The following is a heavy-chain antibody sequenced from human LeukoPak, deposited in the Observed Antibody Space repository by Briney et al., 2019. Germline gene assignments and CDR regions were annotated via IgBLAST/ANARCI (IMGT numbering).Heavy chain of an antibody. CDR1: GFTFSNYW. D-gene: IGHD3-22*01. CDR3: AREPDSSGYYFDY. CDR2: IKQDGSEK. J-gene: IGHJ4*02. Sequence: PGGFLRLSCAASGFTFSNYWMNWVRQAPGRGLEWVANIKQDGSEKYYVDSVKGRFTISRDNAKNSLYLQMNSLRAEDTAVYYCAREPDSSGYYFDYWGQGTLVTVSS. V-gene: IGHV3-7*01.